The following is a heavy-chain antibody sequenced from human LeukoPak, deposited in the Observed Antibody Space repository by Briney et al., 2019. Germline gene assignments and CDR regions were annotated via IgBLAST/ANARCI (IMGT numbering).Heavy chain of an antibody. CDR1: RGSISTYY. D-gene: IGHD2-2*01. Sequence: SETLSLTCTISRGSISTYYWSWIRQHPGKGLEWIGHIYYSGSTYYNPSLKSRVTISVDTSKIQLSLKLSSVSAADTAVYYCARDSPYAPRAFDSWGQGTLVTVSS. CDR2: IYYSGST. CDR3: ARDSPYAPRAFDS. J-gene: IGHJ4*02. V-gene: IGHV4-59*12.